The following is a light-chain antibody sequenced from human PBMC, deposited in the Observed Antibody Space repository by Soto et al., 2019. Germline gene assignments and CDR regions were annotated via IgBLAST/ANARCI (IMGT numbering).Light chain of an antibody. CDR2: DVS. CDR3: NSYTSNTTQV. CDR1: DNDIGGYNY. Sequence: QSALTQPASVSGSPGESITIACTGTDNDIGGYNYVSWYQQHPGKAPKLMISDVSDRPSGVSNLFSGPKSGNTASLTISGLQAEDEADDYCNSYTSNTTQVFGTGTKVTV. V-gene: IGLV2-14*01. J-gene: IGLJ1*01.